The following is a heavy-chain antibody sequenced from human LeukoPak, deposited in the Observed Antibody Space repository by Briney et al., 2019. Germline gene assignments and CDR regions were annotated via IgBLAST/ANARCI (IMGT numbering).Heavy chain of an antibody. J-gene: IGHJ4*02. V-gene: IGHV1-2*02. CDR3: ARATVRGVEIDY. Sequence: GASVKVSCKASGCTFTDYYFHWLRLAPGQGLEWMGWINPNSGGAIYAQNFQGRVTMTRDTSISTAYMELRSDDTAVYYCARATVRGVEIDYWGQGTLVTVSS. CDR1: GCTFTDYY. D-gene: IGHD3-10*01. CDR2: INPNSGGA.